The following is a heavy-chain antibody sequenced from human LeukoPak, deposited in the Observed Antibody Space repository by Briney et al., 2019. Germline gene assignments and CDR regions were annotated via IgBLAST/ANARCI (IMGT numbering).Heavy chain of an antibody. CDR2: ISDSGGST. D-gene: IGHD3-22*01. J-gene: IGHJ4*02. Sequence: GGSLRLSCAVSGITLSNYGMTWVRRAPGKGLEWVAGISDSGGSTNYADSVKGRFTISRDNPKNTLYLQMNSLRAEDTAMYFCAKRGVVIRVILVGFHKEAYYFDSWGQGALVTVSS. V-gene: IGHV3-23*01. CDR3: AKRGVVIRVILVGFHKEAYYFDS. CDR1: GITLSNYG.